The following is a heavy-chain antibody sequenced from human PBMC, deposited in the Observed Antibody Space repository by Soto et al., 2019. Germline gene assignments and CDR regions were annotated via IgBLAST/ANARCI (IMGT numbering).Heavy chain of an antibody. CDR1: GGAFNSFS. CDR3: ARVPYRPYYGMAV. Sequence: QVELVQSGTEVKKPGSSVKVSCRPSGGAFNSFSINWVRQAPGLGLVWVGVFNPVYGVTDYAQTFQGRVMITADESLSAVHMELSRLTSDGTGVYYCARVPYRPYYGMAVWGPGTTVSVSS. D-gene: IGHD3-16*02. V-gene: IGHV1-69*01. J-gene: IGHJ6*02. CDR2: FNPVYGVT.